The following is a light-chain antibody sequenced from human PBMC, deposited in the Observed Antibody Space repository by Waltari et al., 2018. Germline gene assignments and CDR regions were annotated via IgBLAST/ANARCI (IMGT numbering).Light chain of an antibody. CDR3: SSFTTSSTYV. V-gene: IGLV2-14*03. CDR2: DVT. Sequence: QSALTQPASVSGSPGPSINISCSGSSSYVGGYNYVSWYQQHPDKVPKLLIYDVTYRPSGVANRSSGSKSGNTASLTISGLQAEDEADYYCSSFTTSSTYVFGTGTRVTVL. CDR1: SSYVGGYNY. J-gene: IGLJ1*01.